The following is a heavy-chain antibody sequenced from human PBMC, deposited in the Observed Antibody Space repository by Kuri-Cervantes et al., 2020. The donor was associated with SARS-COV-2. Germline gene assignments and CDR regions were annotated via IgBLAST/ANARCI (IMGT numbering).Heavy chain of an antibody. J-gene: IGHJ3*02. CDR3: ARSGPGAISREDGACDI. CDR1: GDSFDYRF. V-gene: IGHV1-45*01. D-gene: IGHD5-24*01. Sequence: SVKVSCKASGDSFDYRFLHWVRQAPGQPLEWMGWITPFNGNTNYAQRFQDRVTITRDRSMSTAYMELSSLRSDDTAMYYCARSGPGAISREDGACDIWGQGKMVTVSS. CDR2: ITPFNGNT.